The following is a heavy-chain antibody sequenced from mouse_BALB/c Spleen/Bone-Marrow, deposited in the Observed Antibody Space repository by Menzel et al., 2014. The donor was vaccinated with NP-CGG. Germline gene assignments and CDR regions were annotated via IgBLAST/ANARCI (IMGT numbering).Heavy chain of an antibody. CDR1: GYSITSGYY. Sequence: DVKLQESGPGLVKPSQSLSLTCSVTGYSITSGYYWNWIRQFPGNKLEWMGYISYDGSNYYNPSLKSRFSITRDTSKNQFFLKLNSVTTEDTATYYCATSRRLHGFDYWGQGTTLTVSS. D-gene: IGHD1-2*01. J-gene: IGHJ2*01. CDR2: ISYDGSN. V-gene: IGHV3-6*02. CDR3: ATSRRLHGFDY.